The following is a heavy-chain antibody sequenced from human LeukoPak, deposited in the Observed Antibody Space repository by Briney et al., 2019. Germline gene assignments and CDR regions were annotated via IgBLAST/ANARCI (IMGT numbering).Heavy chain of an antibody. CDR2: ISSSSSTI. J-gene: IGHJ4*02. D-gene: IGHD3-3*01. V-gene: IGHV3-48*01. CDR3: ARTPLWSGYSHFDY. Sequence: PGGSLRLSCAASGLTFSSYSMNWVRQAPGKGLEWVSYISSSSSTIYYADSVKGRFTISRDNAKNSLYLQMNSLRAEDTAVYYCARTPLWSGYSHFDYWGQGTLVTVSS. CDR1: GLTFSSYS.